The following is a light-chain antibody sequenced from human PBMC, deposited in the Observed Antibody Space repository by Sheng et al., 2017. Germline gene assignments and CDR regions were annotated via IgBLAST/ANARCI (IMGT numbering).Light chain of an antibody. CDR2: GAS. Sequence: EIVMTQSPATLSVSPGERATLSCRASQSVSSHLAWYQQRPGQAPRLLIYGASTRATAIPARFSGSGSGTDFTLTISSLEPEDFAVYYCQQRRNWPPLTFGGGTKVEIK. CDR1: QSVSSH. J-gene: IGKJ4*01. CDR3: QQRRNWPPLT. V-gene: IGKV3-11*01.